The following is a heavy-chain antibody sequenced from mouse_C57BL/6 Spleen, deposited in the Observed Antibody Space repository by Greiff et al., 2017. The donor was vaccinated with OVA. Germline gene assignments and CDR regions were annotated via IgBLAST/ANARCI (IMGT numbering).Heavy chain of an antibody. CDR2: ISYSGST. J-gene: IGHJ2*01. V-gene: IGHV3-1*01. CDR3: ARGGPDYGSSLYFDY. D-gene: IGHD1-1*01. CDR1: GYSITSGYD. Sequence: EVKVVESGPGMVKPSQSLSLTCTVTGYSITSGYDWHWIRHFPGNKLEWMGYISYSGSTNYNPSLKSRISITHDTSKNHFFLKLNSVTTEDTATYYCARGGPDYGSSLYFDYWGQGTTLTVSS.